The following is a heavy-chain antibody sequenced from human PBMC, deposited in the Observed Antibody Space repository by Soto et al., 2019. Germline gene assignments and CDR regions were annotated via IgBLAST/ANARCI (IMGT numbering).Heavy chain of an antibody. V-gene: IGHV3-33*01. D-gene: IGHD3-22*01. CDR2: IWYDGSNK. CDR1: GFTFSSYG. CDR3: ARDQPVYYYDSSENAFDI. Sequence: QVQPEESGGGVVQPGRSLRLSCAASGFTFSSYGMHWVRQAPGKGLEWVAVIWYDGSNKYYADSVKGRFTISRDNSKNTLYLQMNSLRAEDTAVYYCARDQPVYYYDSSENAFDIWGQGTMVTVSS. J-gene: IGHJ3*02.